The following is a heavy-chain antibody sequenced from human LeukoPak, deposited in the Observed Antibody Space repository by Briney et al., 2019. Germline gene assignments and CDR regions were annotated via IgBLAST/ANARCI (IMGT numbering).Heavy chain of an antibody. Sequence: KPSETLSLTCTVSVGSGDSINTYYWNWIRQPPGKGLEWIGYVYYRVNTNYNPSLKSRLTISVDTSKSQFSLKVSSVTAADTAVYYCARARTRGNNWYFDYWGQGTLVTVSS. CDR2: VYYRVNT. CDR3: ARARTRGNNWYFDY. V-gene: IGHV4-59*01. D-gene: IGHD1-1*01. CDR1: VGSGDSINTYY. J-gene: IGHJ4*02.